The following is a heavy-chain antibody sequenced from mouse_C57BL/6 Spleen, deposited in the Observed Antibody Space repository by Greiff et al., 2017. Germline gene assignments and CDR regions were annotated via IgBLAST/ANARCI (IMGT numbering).Heavy chain of an antibody. Sequence: QVQLQQPGAELVMPGASVKLSCKASGYTFTSYWMHWVKQRPGQGLEWIGEIDPSDSYTNYNQKFKGKSTLTVDKSSSTAYMQLSSLTSEDSEVYDRARRGSDYYAMDYWGQGTSVTVSS. CDR3: ARRGSDYYAMDY. V-gene: IGHV1-69*01. CDR2: IDPSDSYT. J-gene: IGHJ4*01. CDR1: GYTFTSYW.